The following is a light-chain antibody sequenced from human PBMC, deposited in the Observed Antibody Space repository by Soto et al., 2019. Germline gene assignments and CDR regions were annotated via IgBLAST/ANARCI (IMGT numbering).Light chain of an antibody. V-gene: IGKV1-6*01. CDR1: QGIRTD. J-gene: IGKJ1*01. CDR3: LQDFSYPRT. Sequence: AVQLTQSPSSLSASVGDRVTITCRASQGIRTDLGWYQQSPGKAPKVLIVGASTLQSGVTSTLSGTRYGTDFTLTISSLQPEDSATYYCLQDFSYPRTFGQGTKVDIK. CDR2: GAS.